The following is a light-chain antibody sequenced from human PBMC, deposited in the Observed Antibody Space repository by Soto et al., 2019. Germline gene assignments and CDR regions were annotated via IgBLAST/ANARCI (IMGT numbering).Light chain of an antibody. J-gene: IGKJ2*01. Sequence: EIVMTQSPATLSVSPGERATLSCRASQSVSSNLAWFQQKPGQAPRLVIYGASTRATGISTRFSASGSGTEFTLTISSLQSEDFAVYYCQQYNSWPPYTFGQGTKLEIK. CDR3: QQYNSWPPYT. CDR2: GAS. V-gene: IGKV3-15*01. CDR1: QSVSSN.